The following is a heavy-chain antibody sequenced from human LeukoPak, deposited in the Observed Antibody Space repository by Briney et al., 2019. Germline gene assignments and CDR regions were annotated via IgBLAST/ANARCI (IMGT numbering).Heavy chain of an antibody. J-gene: IGHJ4*02. CDR1: GFTFSDYY. Sequence: GGSLRLSCAASGFTFSDYYMSWIRQAPGKALEWVSYVSSGSSTIYYADSVKGRFTVSRDNGKRSLYLHMNSLRAEDTAMYYCARDQYYGSGTYYNSSKGYFDYWGQGTLVTVSS. V-gene: IGHV3-11*04. CDR3: ARDQYYGSGTYYNSSKGYFDY. D-gene: IGHD3-10*01. CDR2: VSSGSSTI.